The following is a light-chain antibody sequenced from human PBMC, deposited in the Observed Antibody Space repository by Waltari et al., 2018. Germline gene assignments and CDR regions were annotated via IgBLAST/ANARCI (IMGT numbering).Light chain of an antibody. V-gene: IGLV2-14*03. Sequence: QSALTEPASVSGSPGQSITISCPGTSSDVGVYNYVSWYQQHPGKAPQLMIYDVNSRPSGVSNRFSGSKSGNTASLTISGLQAEDEADYYCCSFTSSSTWVFGGGTKVTVL. CDR2: DVN. CDR1: SSDVGVYNY. J-gene: IGLJ3*02. CDR3: CSFTSSSTWV.